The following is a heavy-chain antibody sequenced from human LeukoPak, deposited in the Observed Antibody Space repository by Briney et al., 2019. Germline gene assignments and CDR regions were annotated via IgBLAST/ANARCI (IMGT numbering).Heavy chain of an antibody. CDR2: ITSIYSYI. V-gene: IGHV3-21*01. J-gene: IGHJ4*02. Sequence: GGSLRLSCAASGFTLSSYSMNWVRQAPGKALEWVSSITSIYSYIYYADSVKGRFTTSRDNAKNSLYLQMNSLRAEDTAVYYCASGRSAGATTSADYWGEGTLVTVSS. CDR1: GFTLSSYS. D-gene: IGHD1-26*01. CDR3: ASGRSAGATTSADY.